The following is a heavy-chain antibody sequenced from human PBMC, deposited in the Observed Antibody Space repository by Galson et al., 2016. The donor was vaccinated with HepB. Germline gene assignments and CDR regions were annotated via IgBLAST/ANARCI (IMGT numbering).Heavy chain of an antibody. D-gene: IGHD3-22*01. Sequence: CKASGDTFSSYAISWVRQAPGQWLEWMGGLIPILGTPNYAQKFQGRVTITADESTSTAYMELSSLRSEDTAVYFCARVVQGRGYYHDSGYFDYWGQGTLVTVSS. CDR2: LIPILGTP. J-gene: IGHJ4*02. CDR3: ARVVQGRGYYHDSGYFDY. V-gene: IGHV1-69*01. CDR1: GDTFSSYA.